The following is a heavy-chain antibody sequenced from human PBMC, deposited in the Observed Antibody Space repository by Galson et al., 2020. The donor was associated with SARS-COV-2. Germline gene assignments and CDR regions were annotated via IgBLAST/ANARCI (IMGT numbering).Heavy chain of an antibody. D-gene: IGHD6-13*01. CDR3: ARSRGDSSSWYGSLLDY. CDR1: GFTFSSYS. CDR2: IWYDGSNK. Sequence: GGSLRLSCAASGFTFSSYSMHWVRQAPGKGLEWVAVIWYDGSNKYYAYSVKGRFTISRDNSKNTLYLQMNSLRAEDTAVYYCARSRGDSSSWYGSLLDYWGQGTLVTVSS. J-gene: IGHJ4*02. V-gene: IGHV3-33*01.